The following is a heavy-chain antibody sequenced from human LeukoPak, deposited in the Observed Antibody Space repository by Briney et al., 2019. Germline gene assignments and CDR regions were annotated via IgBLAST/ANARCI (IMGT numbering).Heavy chain of an antibody. Sequence: PGGSLRLSCAASGFTFITYAMTWVRQAPGKGLEWVSGISGGGSSTNYANSVKGRFTISRDNSKNTLYLQMNTQTAEDTAVYYCAKGNYRSGSYFSEPYYYYYMDVWGKGTTVTVSS. CDR2: ISGGGSST. CDR3: AKGNYRSGSYFSEPYYYYYMDV. D-gene: IGHD3-10*01. V-gene: IGHV3-23*01. J-gene: IGHJ6*03. CDR1: GFTFITYA.